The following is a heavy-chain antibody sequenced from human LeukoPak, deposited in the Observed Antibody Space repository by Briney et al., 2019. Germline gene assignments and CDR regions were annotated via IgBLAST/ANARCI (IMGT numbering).Heavy chain of an antibody. D-gene: IGHD6-19*01. CDR1: GGSINNYH. V-gene: IGHV4-4*07. CDR3: ARDGGSGWYDY. J-gene: IGHJ4*02. Sequence: SETLPLTCTVSGGSINNYHWSWIRQPAGKGLEWIGRIHPSGSTNYNPPLKSRLTVSVDTSKNQFSLKLSSVTAADTAVYYCARDGGSGWYDYWGQGTLVTVSA. CDR2: IHPSGST.